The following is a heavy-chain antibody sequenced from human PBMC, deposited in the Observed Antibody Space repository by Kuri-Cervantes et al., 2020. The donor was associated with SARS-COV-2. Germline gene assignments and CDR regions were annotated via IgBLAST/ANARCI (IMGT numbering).Heavy chain of an antibody. J-gene: IGHJ3*01. CDR1: GYSFSGYD. D-gene: IGHD1-1*01. Sequence: ASVKVSCKASGYSFSGYDINWVRQAAGQGLEWMGWLNPDTGNTGNAKKFQGRVTMTTDTSINTAYMEVSSLSFEDTAIYYCARDSGDWNPDGLDLWGQGTLVTVSS. V-gene: IGHV1-8*02. CDR2: LNPDTGNT. CDR3: ARDSGDWNPDGLDL.